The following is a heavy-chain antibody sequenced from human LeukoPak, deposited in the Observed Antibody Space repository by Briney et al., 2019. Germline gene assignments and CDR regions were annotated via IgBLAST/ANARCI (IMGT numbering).Heavy chain of an antibody. CDR2: IKSKTDGGTT. V-gene: IGHV3-15*01. CDR3: TTVRIFGVVDLSEPFDY. CDR1: GFTFSNAW. D-gene: IGHD3-3*01. J-gene: IGHJ4*02. Sequence: PGGSLRLSCAASGFTFSNAWMSWVRQAPGKGLEWVGRIKSKTDGGTTDYAAPVKGRFTISRDDSKNTLYLQMNSPKTEDTAVYYCTTVRIFGVVDLSEPFDYWGQGTLVTASS.